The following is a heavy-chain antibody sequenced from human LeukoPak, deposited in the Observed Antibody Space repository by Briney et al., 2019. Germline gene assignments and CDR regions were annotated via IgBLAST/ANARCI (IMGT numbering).Heavy chain of an antibody. V-gene: IGHV3-30-3*01. CDR3: ARAPHCSGGSCYWVHFDY. J-gene: IGHJ4*02. Sequence: PVGSLRLSCAASGFTFSSYAMHWVRQAPGKGVEWGAVISYDGSNKYYADSVKGRFTISRDHYKATLYLQMNSLRAEDKGAYYCARAPHCSGGSCYWVHFDYWGQGTLVTVSS. CDR1: GFTFSSYA. CDR2: ISYDGSNK. D-gene: IGHD2-15*01.